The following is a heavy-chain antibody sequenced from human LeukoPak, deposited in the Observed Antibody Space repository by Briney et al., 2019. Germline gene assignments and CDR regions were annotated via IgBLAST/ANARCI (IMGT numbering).Heavy chain of an antibody. D-gene: IGHD3-22*01. V-gene: IGHV3-7*03. CDR3: ATSADSSGND. J-gene: IGHJ4*02. Sequence: GGSLRLSCAASGFTFSNYWMSWVRQAPGKGLEWVANIKGDGSYKYYVDSVKGRYTISRDNAKSSVYLQMNTLRAEDTAVYYCATSADSSGNDWGQGTLVTVSS. CDR1: GFTFSNYW. CDR2: IKGDGSYK.